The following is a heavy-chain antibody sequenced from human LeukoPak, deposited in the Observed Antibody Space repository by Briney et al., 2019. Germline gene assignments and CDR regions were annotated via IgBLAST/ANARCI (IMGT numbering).Heavy chain of an antibody. V-gene: IGHV4-39*07. CDR1: GGSVYTSDYY. CDR3: ARVFDS. Sequence: SETLSLTCTVSGGSVYTSDYYWGWVRQPPGKGPEWIGDIFYTGKTNYNPSLKSRVSISIDTSQNQFSLKLTSVTPADTAVYYCARVFDSWGQGTLVTVSS. CDR2: IFYTGKT. J-gene: IGHJ4*02.